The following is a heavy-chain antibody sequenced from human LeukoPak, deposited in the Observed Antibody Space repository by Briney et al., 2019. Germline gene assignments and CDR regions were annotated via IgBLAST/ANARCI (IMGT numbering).Heavy chain of an antibody. CDR2: IRYAGNNA. CDR3: AKEYSGSYWSFDF. J-gene: IGHJ4*02. D-gene: IGHD1-26*01. CDR1: GFSFSNTG. Sequence: GGSLRLSCAASGFSFSNTGMHWVRQAPGKGLEWVAFIRYAGNNAYYADSVKGRFTISRDNSKDKLFLQMDILRPEDTSVYYCAKEYSGSYWSFDFWGQGTLVTVSS. V-gene: IGHV3-30*02.